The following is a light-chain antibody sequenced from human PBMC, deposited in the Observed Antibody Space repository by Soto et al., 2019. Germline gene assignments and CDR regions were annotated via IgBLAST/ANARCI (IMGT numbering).Light chain of an antibody. V-gene: IGLV2-8*01. Sequence: QSVLTQPPSASGSPGQSVAISCTGTSSDVGGYNYVSWYQQHPGKAPKLMIYEVNKRPSGVPDRFSGSKSGNTASLTVSGRQAEDEADYDCSSYAGSSNVFGTGTQVTVL. J-gene: IGLJ1*01. CDR1: SSDVGGYNY. CDR3: SSYAGSSNV. CDR2: EVN.